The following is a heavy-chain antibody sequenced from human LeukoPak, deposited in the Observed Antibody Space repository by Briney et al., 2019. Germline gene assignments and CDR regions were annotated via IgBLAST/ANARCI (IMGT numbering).Heavy chain of an antibody. Sequence: PGGSLRLSCAASGFTFSSYEMNWVRQAPGKGLEWVAVISYDGSNKYYADSVKGRFTISRDNSKNTLYLQMNSLRAEDTAVYYCARDRGTWIQLWEDSFYFDYWGQGTLVTVSS. J-gene: IGHJ4*02. CDR1: GFTFSSYE. D-gene: IGHD5-18*01. CDR3: ARDRGTWIQLWEDSFYFDY. CDR2: ISYDGSNK. V-gene: IGHV3-30*04.